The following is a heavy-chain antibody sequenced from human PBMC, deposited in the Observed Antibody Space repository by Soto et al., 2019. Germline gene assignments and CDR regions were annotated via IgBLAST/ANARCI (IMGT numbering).Heavy chain of an antibody. CDR1: GFTFSNHG. Sequence: PGGSLRLSCVASGFTFSNHGMHWVRQAPGKGLEWVTVIWYDGTNRFYADSVKGRFTISRDISENTVCLQMDSLRSEDTAVYYCARESSSGRRDRIDYWGQGTLVTVSS. CDR3: ARESSSGRRDRIDY. D-gene: IGHD6-19*01. CDR2: IWYDGTNR. V-gene: IGHV3-33*01. J-gene: IGHJ4*02.